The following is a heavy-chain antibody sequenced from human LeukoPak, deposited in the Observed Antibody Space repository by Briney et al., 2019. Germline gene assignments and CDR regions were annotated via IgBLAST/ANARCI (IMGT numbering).Heavy chain of an antibody. V-gene: IGHV3-21*04. Sequence: GGSLRLSCAASGFTFSSYSMNWVRQAPGKGLEWVSSISSSSSYIYYADSVKGRFTTSRDNAKNTLYLQMNSLRADDTAVYYCAKPAKTDYADYWGQGTLVTVSS. CDR1: GFTFSSYS. J-gene: IGHJ4*02. D-gene: IGHD1-14*01. CDR2: ISSSSSYI. CDR3: AKPAKTDYADY.